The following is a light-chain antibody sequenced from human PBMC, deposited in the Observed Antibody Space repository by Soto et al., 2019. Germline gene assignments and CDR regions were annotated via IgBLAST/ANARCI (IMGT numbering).Light chain of an antibody. CDR2: DPS. Sequence: DILLTQSPATLSLSVGEKPTSPARPVRIVGGPLPWFQQKPGQPPRLLIYDPSNRATGIPARFSGSGSGTDFTLTISSLEPEDFAVYYCQQRGSWPQLTFGGGTKVEI. V-gene: IGKV3-11*01. CDR3: QQRGSWPQLT. J-gene: IGKJ4*01. CDR1: RIVGGP.